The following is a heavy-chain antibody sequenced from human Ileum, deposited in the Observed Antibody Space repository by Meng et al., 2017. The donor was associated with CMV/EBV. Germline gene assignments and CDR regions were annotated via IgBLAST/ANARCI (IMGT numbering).Heavy chain of an antibody. CDR3: VRAGGSGWFSFDS. Sequence: GESLKISCSASGFTFHTYDMYWVRQSPGKGLEWVSGIRTGGDRSYAASVKDRFSVSRDNGQKSMSLQMNNLRAGDTGRYFCVRAGGSGWFSFDSWGQGIVVTVSS. CDR1: GFTFHTYD. CDR2: IRTGGDR. V-gene: IGHV3-13*01. D-gene: IGHD2-15*01. J-gene: IGHJ5*01.